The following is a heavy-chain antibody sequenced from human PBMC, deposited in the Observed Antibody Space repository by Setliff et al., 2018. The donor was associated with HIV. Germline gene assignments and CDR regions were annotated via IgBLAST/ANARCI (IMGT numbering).Heavy chain of an antibody. CDR3: ARVSRGGSSPGWFDP. V-gene: IGHV4-39*07. D-gene: IGHD6-6*01. J-gene: IGHJ5*02. CDR2: IYYSGGT. CDR1: GGSISSSSHY. Sequence: PSETLSLTCTVSGGSISSSSHYWGWIRQPPGKGLEWIGSIYYSGGTYYNPSLKSRVTISVDTSKNQFSLKLSSVTAADTAVYYCARVSRGGSSPGWFDPWGQGTLVTSPQ.